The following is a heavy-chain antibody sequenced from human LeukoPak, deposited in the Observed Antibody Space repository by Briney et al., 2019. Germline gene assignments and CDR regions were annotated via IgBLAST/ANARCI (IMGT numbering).Heavy chain of an antibody. CDR3: AKAGSIRFDY. D-gene: IGHD1-26*01. V-gene: IGHV3-30*02. J-gene: IGHJ4*02. Sequence: GGSLRLSCAASGFTFSSHGMHWVRQAPGKGLEWVAFIRYDGSNKKYADSVKGRFTISRDNSKNTLYLQMNNLRAEDTAVYYCAKAGSIRFDYWGQGTLVTVSS. CDR1: GFTFSSHG. CDR2: IRYDGSNK.